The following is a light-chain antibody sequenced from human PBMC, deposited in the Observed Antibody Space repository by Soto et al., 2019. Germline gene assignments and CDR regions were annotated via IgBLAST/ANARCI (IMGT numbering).Light chain of an antibody. CDR3: QQRSNWPIT. J-gene: IGKJ5*01. CDR2: GAS. CDR1: QSVSNSY. Sequence: EIVLTQSPGTLSLTPGERATLSCRASQSVSNSYLAWYQQKPGQAPRLLIYGASNRATGIPDRFSGSGSGTDFTLTISSLEPEDFALYYCQQRSNWPITFGQGTRLEI. V-gene: IGKV3D-20*02.